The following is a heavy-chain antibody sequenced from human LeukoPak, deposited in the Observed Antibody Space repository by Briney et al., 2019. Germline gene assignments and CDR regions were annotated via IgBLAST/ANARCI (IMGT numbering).Heavy chain of an antibody. CDR2: ISSSSSYT. Sequence: PGGSLRLSCAAPGFTFSDYYMSWIRQAPGKGLEWVSYISSSSSYTSYADSVKGRFTISRDNAKNSLYLQMNSLRAEDTAVYYCARDDQWLVDYWGQGTLVTVSS. V-gene: IGHV3-11*05. CDR1: GFTFSDYY. J-gene: IGHJ4*02. D-gene: IGHD6-19*01. CDR3: ARDDQWLVDY.